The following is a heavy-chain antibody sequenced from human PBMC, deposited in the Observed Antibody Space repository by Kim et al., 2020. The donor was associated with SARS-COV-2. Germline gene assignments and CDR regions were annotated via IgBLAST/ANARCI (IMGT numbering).Heavy chain of an antibody. D-gene: IGHD2-15*01. J-gene: IGHJ6*02. CDR3: ARDRGIGYYGMDV. V-gene: IGHV1-18*01. Sequence: YAQSLLGRATMTTDTSTNTAYMEVRSLGSDDSAVYYCARDRGIGYYGMDVWGQGTTVTVSS.